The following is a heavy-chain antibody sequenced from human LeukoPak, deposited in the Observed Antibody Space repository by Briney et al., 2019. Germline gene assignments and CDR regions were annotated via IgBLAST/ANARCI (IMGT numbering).Heavy chain of an antibody. Sequence: SETLSLTCTVSGGSISSSSYYWGWIRQPPGKGLEWIGSIYYSGSTYYNPSLKSRVTISVDTSKNQFSLKLSSVTAADTAVYYCAGDPNKDAFDIWGQGTMVTVSS. CDR1: GGSISSSSYY. J-gene: IGHJ3*02. CDR3: AGDPNKDAFDI. D-gene: IGHD7-27*01. CDR2: IYYSGST. V-gene: IGHV4-39*02.